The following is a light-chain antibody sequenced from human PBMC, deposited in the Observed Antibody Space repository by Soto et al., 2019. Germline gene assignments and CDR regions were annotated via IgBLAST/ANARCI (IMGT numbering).Light chain of an antibody. J-gene: IGLJ2*01. CDR2: STS. CDR3: LLYYGGAKLVI. Sequence: QAVVTQEPSLTVSPVGTVTLTCASSTGAVTGGHYPNWFQQKPGQEPRALIHSTSNKHSWTTARFSGSLLGGKASLTMSGVQPEDEADYYCLLYYGGAKLVIFGGGTKLTV. CDR1: TGAVTGGHY. V-gene: IGLV7-43*01.